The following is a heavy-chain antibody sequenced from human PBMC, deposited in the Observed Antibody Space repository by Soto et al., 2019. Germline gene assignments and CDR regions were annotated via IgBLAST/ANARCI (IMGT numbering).Heavy chain of an antibody. J-gene: IGHJ4*02. CDR1: GFTFSSYA. CDR3: AKDQHCSSTSCYSGY. CDR2: ISGSGGST. V-gene: IGHV3-23*01. Sequence: GGSLRLSCAASGFTFSSYAMSWVRQAPGKGLEWVSAISGSGGSTYYADSVKGRFTISRDNSKNTLYLQMNSLRAEDTAVYYCAKDQHCSSTSCYSGYWGQGTLVTVSS. D-gene: IGHD2-2*01.